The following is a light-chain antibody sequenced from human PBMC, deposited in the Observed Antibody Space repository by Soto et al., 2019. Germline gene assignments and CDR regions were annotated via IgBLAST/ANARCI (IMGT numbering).Light chain of an antibody. CDR2: EVT. V-gene: IGLV2-23*02. CDR1: SSDVGSYNL. J-gene: IGLJ1*01. Sequence: QSALTQPASVSGSPGQSITISCTGASSDVGSYNLVSWYQQQPDKAPKLMIYEVTKRPSGVSNRFSGSKSGNTASLTISGLQAMDDADYYCSSYAGSSTFGYVFGTGTKLTVL. CDR3: SSYAGSSTFGYV.